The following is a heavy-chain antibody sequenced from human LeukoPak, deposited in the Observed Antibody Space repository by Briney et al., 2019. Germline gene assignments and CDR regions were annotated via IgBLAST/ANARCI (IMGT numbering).Heavy chain of an antibody. Sequence: GGSLRLSCAASGFTFDDYGMSWVRQAPGKGLEWVSGINWNGGSTGYADSVKGRFTISRDNAKNSLYLQMNSLRAEDTALYYCARLGCSSTSCYSGDYYYYYMDVWGKGTTVTVSS. V-gene: IGHV3-20*04. CDR2: INWNGGST. D-gene: IGHD2-2*01. CDR1: GFTFDDYG. CDR3: ARLGCSSTSCYSGDYYYYYMDV. J-gene: IGHJ6*03.